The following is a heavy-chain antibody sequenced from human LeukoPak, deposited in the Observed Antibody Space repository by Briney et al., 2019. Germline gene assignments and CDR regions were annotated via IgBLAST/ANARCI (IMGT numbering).Heavy chain of an antibody. J-gene: IGHJ3*02. CDR1: GGSISSYY. V-gene: IGHV4-59*01. CDR2: IYYSGST. D-gene: IGHD2-2*01. Sequence: PSETLSLTCTVSGGSISSYYWSWIRQPPGKGLEWIGYIYYSGSTNYNPSLKSRVTISVDTSKNQFSLKLSSVTAADTAVYYCATHRPQYCSSTSCSYAFDIWGQGTMVTVSS. CDR3: ATHRPQYCSSTSCSYAFDI.